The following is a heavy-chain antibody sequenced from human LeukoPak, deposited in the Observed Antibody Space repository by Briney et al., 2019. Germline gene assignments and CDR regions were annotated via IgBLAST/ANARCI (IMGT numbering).Heavy chain of an antibody. CDR2: ISSSGSTI. Sequence: PGGSLRLSCAASGFTFSSYEMNWVRQAPGKGLEWVSYISSSGSTIYYADSVKGRFTISRDNAKNSLYLQMNSLRAEDTAVYYCARAHIAVAGAVDYWGQGTLVTVSS. D-gene: IGHD6-19*01. V-gene: IGHV3-48*03. CDR1: GFTFSSYE. J-gene: IGHJ4*02. CDR3: ARAHIAVAGAVDY.